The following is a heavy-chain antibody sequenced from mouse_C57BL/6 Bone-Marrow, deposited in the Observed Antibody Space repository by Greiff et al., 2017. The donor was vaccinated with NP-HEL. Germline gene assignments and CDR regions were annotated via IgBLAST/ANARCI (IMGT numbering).Heavy chain of an antibody. J-gene: IGHJ1*03. V-gene: IGHV5-4*01. D-gene: IGHD4-1*01. CDR3: ARDEWDDFDV. Sequence: EVQGVESGGGLVKPGGSLKLSCAASGFTFSSYAMSWVRQTPEKRLEWVATISDGGSYTYYPDNVKGRFTISRDNAKNNLYLQMSHLKSEDTAMYYCARDEWDDFDVWGTGTTVTVSS. CDR2: ISDGGSYT. CDR1: GFTFSSYA.